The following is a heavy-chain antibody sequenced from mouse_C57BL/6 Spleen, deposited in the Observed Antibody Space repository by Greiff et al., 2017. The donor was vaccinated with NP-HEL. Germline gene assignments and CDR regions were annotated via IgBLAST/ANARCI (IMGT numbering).Heavy chain of an antibody. CDR3: ARISGSQWYFDV. V-gene: IGHV2-9-1*01. CDR1: GFSLTSYA. J-gene: IGHJ1*03. D-gene: IGHD3-2*02. CDR2: IWTGGGT. Sequence: QVQLQESGPGLVAPSQSLSITCTVSGFSLTSYAISWVRQPPGQGLEWLGIIWTGGGTNYNSAHNSRLSISTDNSTSLVFLKMNSLQTDGTARYYCARISGSQWYFDVWGTGTTVTVSS.